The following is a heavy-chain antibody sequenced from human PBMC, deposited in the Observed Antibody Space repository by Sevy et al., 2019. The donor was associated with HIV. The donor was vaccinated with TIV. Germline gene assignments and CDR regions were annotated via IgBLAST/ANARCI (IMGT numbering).Heavy chain of an antibody. CDR3: ARDLASSGNGLDV. J-gene: IGHJ6*02. CDR2: ISYDINNK. CDR1: GFTFFAYT. V-gene: IGHV3-30-3*01. Sequence: GGSLRLSCAASGFTFFAYTMHWVRQAPGKGLEWVALISYDINNKYYADAVKGRFTISRDNSKNTLYLQMNSLRPEDTAVYYCARDLASSGNGLDVWGQGTTVTVPS. D-gene: IGHD3-3*02.